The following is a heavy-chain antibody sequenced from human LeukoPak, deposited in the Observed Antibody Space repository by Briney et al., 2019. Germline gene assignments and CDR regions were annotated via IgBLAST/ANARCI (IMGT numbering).Heavy chain of an antibody. CDR3: ASRLLDYGDYYYGMDV. V-gene: IGHV4-59*08. D-gene: IGHD4-17*01. CDR1: GGSISSYY. CDR2: IYYSGST. J-gene: IGHJ6*02. Sequence: SETLSLTCTVSGGSISSYYWSWIRQPPGKGLEWIGYIYYSGSTNYNPSLKSRVTISVDTSKNQFSLKLSSVTAADTAVYYCASRLLDYGDYYYGMDVWGQGTTVTVSS.